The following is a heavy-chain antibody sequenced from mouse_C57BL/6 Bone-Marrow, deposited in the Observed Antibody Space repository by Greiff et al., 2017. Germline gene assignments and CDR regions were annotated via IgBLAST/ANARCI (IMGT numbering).Heavy chain of an antibody. D-gene: IGHD1-1*01. CDR3: TRAHYSGSSYDY. J-gene: IGHJ2*01. CDR2: IDPETGGT. Sequence: QVQLQQSGAELVRPGASVTLSCKASGYTFTDYEMHWVKQTPVHGLEWIGAIDPETGGTAYNQKFKGKAILTADKSARPAYMDLRSLTSEDSAVYYCTRAHYSGSSYDYWGQGTTLTVSS. CDR1: GYTFTDYE. V-gene: IGHV1-15*01.